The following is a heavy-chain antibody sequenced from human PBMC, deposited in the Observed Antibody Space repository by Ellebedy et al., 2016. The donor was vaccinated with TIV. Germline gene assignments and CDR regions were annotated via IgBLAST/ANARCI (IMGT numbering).Heavy chain of an antibody. D-gene: IGHD3-22*01. V-gene: IGHV1-2*06. J-gene: IGHJ4*02. CDR1: GYSFTAYF. CDR3: ARAYYYDSIAYYFDS. CDR2: INPNSGDT. Sequence: ASVKVSCKTSGYSFTAYFLHWVRQAPGQGLEWMGRINPNSGDTTYAQKFLGGVTLTRDTSISTAYMGLSRLRSDDTAIYYCARAYYYDSIAYYFDSWGQGTLVTVSS.